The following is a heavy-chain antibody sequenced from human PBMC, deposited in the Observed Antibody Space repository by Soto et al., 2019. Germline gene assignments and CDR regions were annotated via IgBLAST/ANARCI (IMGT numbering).Heavy chain of an antibody. CDR3: ARDFATVEPTRAFDI. CDR2: ISSSGNTI. Sequence: GGSLRLSCAASGFTFNSYSMNWVRQAPGKGLEWVSYISSSGNTIYYADSVKGRFTISRDNAKNSLYLQMNSLSAEDTAVYYYARDFATVEPTRAFDIWGQGTMVTVS. CDR1: GFTFNSYS. D-gene: IGHD4-17*01. V-gene: IGHV3-48*01. J-gene: IGHJ3*02.